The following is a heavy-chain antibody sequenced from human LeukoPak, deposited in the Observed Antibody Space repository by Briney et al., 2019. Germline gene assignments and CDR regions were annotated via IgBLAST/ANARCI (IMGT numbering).Heavy chain of an antibody. Sequence: GGSLRLSCAASGFTFSAYYMSWIRQAPGKGLEWVSYISSSGSTIYYADSVKGRFTISRDNAKNSLYLQMNSLRAEDTAVYYCATPSYSSSPTNGMDVWGQGTTVTVSS. D-gene: IGHD6-13*01. CDR2: ISSSGSTI. V-gene: IGHV3-11*01. CDR1: GFTFSAYY. CDR3: ATPSYSSSPTNGMDV. J-gene: IGHJ6*02.